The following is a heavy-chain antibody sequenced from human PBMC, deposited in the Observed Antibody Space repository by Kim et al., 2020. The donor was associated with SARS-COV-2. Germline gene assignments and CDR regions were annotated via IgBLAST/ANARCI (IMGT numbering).Heavy chain of an antibody. J-gene: IGHJ3*02. V-gene: IGHV5-51*01. D-gene: IGHD6-25*01. Sequence: RYRPSFQGQITTAGDHAISTAYLQWSSLKASDTAMYYCARPGIRGAFDIWGQGTMVTVSS. CDR3: ARPGIRGAFDI.